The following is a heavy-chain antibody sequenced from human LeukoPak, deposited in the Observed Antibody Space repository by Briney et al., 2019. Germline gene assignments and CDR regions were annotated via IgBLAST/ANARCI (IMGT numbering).Heavy chain of an antibody. CDR3: AKSSSWYSADAFDS. V-gene: IGHV3-64*01. CDR2: ISSNGGST. CDR1: GFTFSSYA. Sequence: GGSLRLSCAASGFTFSSYAMHWVPQAPGKGLEYVSAISSNGGSTYYANSVKGRFTISRDNSKNTLYLQMNSLRAEDTAVYYCAKSSSWYSADAFDSWGQGTMVTVSS. J-gene: IGHJ3*02. D-gene: IGHD6-13*01.